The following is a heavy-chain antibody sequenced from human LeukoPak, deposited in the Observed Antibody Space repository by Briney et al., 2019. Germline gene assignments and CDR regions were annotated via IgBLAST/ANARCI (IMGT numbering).Heavy chain of an antibody. V-gene: IGHV3-21*01. Sequence: GGSLRLSCAASGFTFSSYSMNWVRQAPGKGLEWVSSISSSSSYIYYAGSVKGRFTISRDNAKNSLYLQMNSLRAEDTAVYYCTKAQPYSNYYMDVWGKGTTVTVSS. D-gene: IGHD4-11*01. CDR3: TKAQPYSNYYMDV. CDR1: GFTFSSYS. CDR2: ISSSSSYI. J-gene: IGHJ6*03.